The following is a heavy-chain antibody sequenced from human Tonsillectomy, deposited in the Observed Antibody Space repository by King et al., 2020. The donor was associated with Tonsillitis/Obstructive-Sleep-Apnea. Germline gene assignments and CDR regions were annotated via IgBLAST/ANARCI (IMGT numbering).Heavy chain of an antibody. CDR3: ARRRADTTYYRDR. Sequence: QLVQSGAEVKEPGESLKISCRAFGYSFSIYWLGWVRQLPGKGLQWRGVIYPGDSDTNYSPSFQGQVTMSVDKSVSTAYLQWNSLKASDTAIYYCARRRADTTYYRDRWGTGTPVTVSS. CDR2: IYPGDSDT. CDR1: GYSFSIYW. D-gene: IGHD1-14*01. J-gene: IGHJ6*03. V-gene: IGHV5-51*01.